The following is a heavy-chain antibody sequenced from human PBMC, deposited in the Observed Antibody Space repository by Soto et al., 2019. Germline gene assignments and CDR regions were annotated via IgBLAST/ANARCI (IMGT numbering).Heavy chain of an antibody. CDR3: ASLSFSYSSSWYWFDP. CDR2: FDPEDGET. Sequence: GASVKVSCKVSGYTLTELSMHWVRQAPGKGLEWMGGFDPEDGETIYAQKFQGRVTMTEDTSTDTAYMELSSLRSEDTAVYYCASLSFSYSSSWYWFDPWGQGTLVTVSS. J-gene: IGHJ5*02. CDR1: GYTLTELS. V-gene: IGHV1-24*01. D-gene: IGHD6-13*01.